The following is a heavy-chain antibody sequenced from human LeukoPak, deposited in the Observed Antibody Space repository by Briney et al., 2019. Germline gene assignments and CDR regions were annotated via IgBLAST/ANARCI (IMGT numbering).Heavy chain of an antibody. CDR1: GFTFSSYW. V-gene: IGHV3-7*01. CDR2: IKQDGSEK. D-gene: IGHD3-10*01. Sequence: GGSLRLSCAASGFTFSSYWMSWVRQAPGKGLEWVANIKQDGSEKYYVDSVKGRFTISRDNAKNSLYLQMNSLRAEDTAVYYCARRKYYYGSGSYSRPFFDYWGQGTLVTVSS. CDR3: ARRKYYYGSGSYSRPFFDY. J-gene: IGHJ4*02.